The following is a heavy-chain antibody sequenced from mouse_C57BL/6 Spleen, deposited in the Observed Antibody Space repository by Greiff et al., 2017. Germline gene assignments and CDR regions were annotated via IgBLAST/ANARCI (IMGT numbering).Heavy chain of an antibody. V-gene: IGHV6-3*01. CDR1: GFTFSNYW. CDR3: AYWGWLPYYFGY. J-gene: IGHJ2*01. CDR2: IRLKSDNYAT. Sequence: DVKLVESGGGLVQPGGSMKLSCVASGFTFSNYWMNWVRQSPEKGLEWVDQIRLKSDNYATHYAESVKGRFTISRKDSKSSVYLQTNNLRAEDTGIHYCAYWGWLPYYFGYWGQGTTLTVAS. D-gene: IGHD2-3*01.